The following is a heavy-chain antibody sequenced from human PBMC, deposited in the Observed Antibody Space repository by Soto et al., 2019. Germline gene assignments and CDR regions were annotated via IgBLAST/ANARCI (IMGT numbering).Heavy chain of an antibody. Sequence: SETLSLTCAVSGYSISSGYYWGWIRQPPGKGLEWIGSIYHSGNTYYNPSLKSRVTISVDTSKNQFSLKLSSVTAADTAVYYCARGNGIRGNWFDPWGQGTLVTVSS. CDR1: GYSISSGYY. CDR2: IYHSGNT. V-gene: IGHV4-38-2*01. D-gene: IGHD1-20*01. J-gene: IGHJ5*02. CDR3: ARGNGIRGNWFDP.